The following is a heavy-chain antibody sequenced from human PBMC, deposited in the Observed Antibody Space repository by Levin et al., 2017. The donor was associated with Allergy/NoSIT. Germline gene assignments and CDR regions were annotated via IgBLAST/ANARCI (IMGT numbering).Heavy chain of an antibody. J-gene: IGHJ6*02. CDR3: ARTDCRSTSCNTYGYFYYAMDV. V-gene: IGHV3-33*01. D-gene: IGHD2-2*01. CDR1: GFTFSSYG. CDR2: IWYDGSNK. Sequence: GGSLRLSCAASGFTFSSYGMHWVRQAPGKGLEWVAVIWYDGSNKYYADSVKGRFTISRDNSKNTLYLQMNSLRAEDTAVYYCARTDCRSTSCNTYGYFYYAMDVWGQGTTVTVSS.